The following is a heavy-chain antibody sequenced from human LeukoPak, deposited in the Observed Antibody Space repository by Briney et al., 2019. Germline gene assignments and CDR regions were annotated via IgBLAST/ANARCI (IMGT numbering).Heavy chain of an antibody. CDR1: GYNFDHYW. V-gene: IGHV5-51*07. CDR2: IYPDDSDT. D-gene: IGHD4-11*01. J-gene: IGHJ5*02. Sequence: GESLKISCKASGYNFDHYWIAWVHQLPGKGLEWMGIIYPDDSDTKYSPSFQGQVTISADKSISTAYLQWSSLKASDTAMYYCARHKRDDYSNNWFDPWGQGTLVTVSS. CDR3: ARHKRDDYSNNWFDP.